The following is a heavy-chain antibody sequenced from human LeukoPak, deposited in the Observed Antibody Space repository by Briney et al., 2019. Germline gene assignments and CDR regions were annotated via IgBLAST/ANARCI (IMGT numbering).Heavy chain of an antibody. CDR3: AYGSGRGYFDY. V-gene: IGHV4-34*01. CDR1: GGSFSGYY. D-gene: IGHD3-10*01. Sequence: SETLSLTCAVYGGSFSGYYWSWIRQPPGKGLEWIGEINHSGSTNYNPSLKSRVTISVDTSKNQFSLKLSSVTAADTAVYYCAYGSGRGYFDYWGQGTLVTVSS. J-gene: IGHJ4*02. CDR2: INHSGST.